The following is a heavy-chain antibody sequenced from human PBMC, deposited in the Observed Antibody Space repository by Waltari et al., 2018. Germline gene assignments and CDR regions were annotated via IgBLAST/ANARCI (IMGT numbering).Heavy chain of an antibody. CDR2: ISYDGSNK. V-gene: IGHV3-30*18. CDR3: AKGSGILAVGY. CDR1: GFTFSNYG. D-gene: IGHD5-18*01. Sequence: QVQLVESGGGVVQPGRSLRLSCAASGFTFSNYGMHWVRQAPGKGLEWVAVISYDGSNKYYADSVKGRFTISRDNSKNTLYLQMNSLRAEDTAVYYCAKGSGILAVGYWGQGTLVTVSS. J-gene: IGHJ4*02.